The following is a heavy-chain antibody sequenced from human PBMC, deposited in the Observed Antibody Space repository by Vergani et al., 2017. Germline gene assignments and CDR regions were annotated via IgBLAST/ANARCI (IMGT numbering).Heavy chain of an antibody. CDR3: ARRVLYYMDV. CDR2: IYYSGST. J-gene: IGHJ6*03. D-gene: IGHD3-10*01. V-gene: IGHV4-59*08. CDR1: GGSISSYY. Sequence: QVQLQESGPGLVKPSETLSLTCTVSGGSISSYYWSWIRQPPGKGLEWIGSIYYSGSTYDNPSLKSRVNIAVDTSKNQFSLKLSSVTAADTAVYYCARRVLYYMDVWGKGTTVTVSS.